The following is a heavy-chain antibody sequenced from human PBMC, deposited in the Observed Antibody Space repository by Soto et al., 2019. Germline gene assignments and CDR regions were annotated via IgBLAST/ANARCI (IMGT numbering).Heavy chain of an antibody. CDR2: IHSSGST. CDR1: GASMNSYH. CDR3: ARDQGVAAAGITWFDP. J-gene: IGHJ5*02. V-gene: IGHV4-4*07. D-gene: IGHD6-13*01. Sequence: SSETLSLTCTVSGASMNSYHWSWIRQPAGKGLEWIGHIHSSGSTNYNPSLKSRVTMSVETSKNQFSLRLMSLTAADTAVYYCARDQGVAAAGITWFDPWGQGSLVTVSS.